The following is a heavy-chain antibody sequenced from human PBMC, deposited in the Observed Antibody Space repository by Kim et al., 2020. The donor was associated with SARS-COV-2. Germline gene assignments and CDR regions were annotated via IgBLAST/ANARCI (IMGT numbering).Heavy chain of an antibody. CDR2: ISAYNGNT. V-gene: IGHV1-18*01. J-gene: IGHJ3*02. CDR1: GYTFTSYG. Sequence: ASVKVSCKASGYTFTSYGISWVRQAPGQGLEWMGWISAYNGNTNYAQKLQGRVTMTTDTSTSTAYMELRSLRSDDTAVYYCARDYCSGGSCYPELTNDAFDIWGQGTMVTVSS. D-gene: IGHD2-15*01. CDR3: ARDYCSGGSCYPELTNDAFDI.